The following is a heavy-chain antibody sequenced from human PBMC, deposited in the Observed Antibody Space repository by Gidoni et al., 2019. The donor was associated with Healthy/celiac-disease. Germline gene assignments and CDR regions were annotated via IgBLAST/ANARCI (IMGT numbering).Heavy chain of an antibody. CDR1: GFTFSSYA. Sequence: EVQLLESGGGLVQPGGSLRLSCAASGFTFSSYAMSWVRQAPGKGLEWVSAISGSGGSTYYADSVKGRFTISRDNSKNTLYLKMNSLRAEETDVYNYAKKSSGPEPCFDYWGQGTLVTVSS. CDR3: AKKSSGPEPCFDY. CDR2: ISGSGGST. D-gene: IGHD6-19*01. V-gene: IGHV3-23*01. J-gene: IGHJ4*02.